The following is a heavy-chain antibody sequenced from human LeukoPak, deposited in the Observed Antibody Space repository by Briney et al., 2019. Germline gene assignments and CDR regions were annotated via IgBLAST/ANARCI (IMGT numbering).Heavy chain of an antibody. CDR2: IYYSGST. D-gene: IGHD3-10*01. CDR1: GGSISSYY. V-gene: IGHV4-59*08. Sequence: PSETLSLTCTVSGGSISSYYWSWIRQPPGKGLEWIGYIYYSGSTNYNPSLKSRVTISVDTSKNQFSLKLSSVTAADTAVYYCARVAYYYGTGSYYNPAHFDYWGQGTLVTVSS. J-gene: IGHJ4*02. CDR3: ARVAYYYGTGSYYNPAHFDY.